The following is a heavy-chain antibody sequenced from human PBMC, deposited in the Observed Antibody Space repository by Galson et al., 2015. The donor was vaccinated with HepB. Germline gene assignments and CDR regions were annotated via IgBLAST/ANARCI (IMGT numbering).Heavy chain of an antibody. CDR3: ARGNIVVVIATWFDP. CDR1: GYTFTSYD. J-gene: IGHJ5*02. D-gene: IGHD2-21*01. CDR2: MNPNSDNT. Sequence: SVKASCKASGYTFTSYDINWVRQATGQGLEWMGWMNPNSDNTGYAQKFQGRVTMTRNTSISTAYMELSSLRSEDTAVYYCARGNIVVVIATWFDPWGQGTLVTVSS. V-gene: IGHV1-8*01.